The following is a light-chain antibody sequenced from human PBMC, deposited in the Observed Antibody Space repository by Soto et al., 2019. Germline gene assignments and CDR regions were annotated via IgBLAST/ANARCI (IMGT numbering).Light chain of an antibody. CDR3: QQYNNWPRT. CDR1: QSVRSN. Sequence: EIVLTQSPVTLSLSPGERDILWCSPSQSVRSNLAWYQQKPGQPPRLLIYNTSTRATGIPVRFSGSGFGTEFTLTISSLQSEDFAVYFCQQYNNWPRTFGQGTKVDNK. V-gene: IGKV3D-15*01. J-gene: IGKJ1*01. CDR2: NTS.